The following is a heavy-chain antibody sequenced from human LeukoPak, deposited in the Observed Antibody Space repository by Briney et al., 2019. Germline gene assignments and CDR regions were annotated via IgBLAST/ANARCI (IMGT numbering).Heavy chain of an antibody. CDR1: GGSISSGGYS. CDR3: ARDGYRGYGGARLQYNWFDP. D-gene: IGHD4-23*01. J-gene: IGHJ5*02. Sequence: SETLSLTCAVSGGSISSGGYSWSWIRQPPGKGLEWIGYIYHSGSTNYNPSLKSRVTISVDTSKNQFSLKLSSVTAADTAVYYCARDGYRGYGGARLQYNWFDPWGQGTLVTVSS. CDR2: IYHSGST. V-gene: IGHV4-30-2*01.